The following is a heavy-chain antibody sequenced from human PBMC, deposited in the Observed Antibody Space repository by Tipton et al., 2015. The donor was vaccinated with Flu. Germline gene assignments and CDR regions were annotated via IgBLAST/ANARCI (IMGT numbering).Heavy chain of an antibody. CDR1: GFAFSRYW. Sequence: SLRLSCAASGFAFSRYWMYWVHQAPGKGLVWVSRINSDGTGTSYADSVRGRFTSSRDNARDILYVLMDSLRAEDTAVYYCARGGNYGGFDVWGQGTTVTVSS. J-gene: IGHJ6*02. CDR2: INSDGTGT. CDR3: ARGGNYGGFDV. V-gene: IGHV3-74*01. D-gene: IGHD2-15*01.